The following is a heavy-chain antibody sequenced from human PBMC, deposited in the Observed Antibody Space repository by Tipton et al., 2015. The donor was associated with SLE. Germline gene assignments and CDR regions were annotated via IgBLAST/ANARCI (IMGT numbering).Heavy chain of an antibody. CDR1: GGSISSGGYY. CDR3: ARYYYDSSGECLFDS. D-gene: IGHD3-22*01. J-gene: IGHJ4*02. CDR2: ISYSGST. Sequence: TLSLTCTVSGGSISSGGYYWSWIRQYPGKGLEWIGYISYSGSTNYNSSLKSRLTISVDTSKNQFSLNLSSVAAADTAVYYCARYYYDSSGECLFDSWGQGTLVTVSS. V-gene: IGHV4-31*03.